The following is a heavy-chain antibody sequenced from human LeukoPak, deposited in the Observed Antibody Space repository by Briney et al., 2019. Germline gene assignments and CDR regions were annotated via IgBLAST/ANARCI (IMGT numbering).Heavy chain of an antibody. CDR1: GFAFSSYA. Sequence: GGSLRLSCAASGFAFSSYAMSWVRQAPGQGLEWMGRIIPIFGTANYAQKFQGRVTITTDESTSTAYMELSSLRSEDTAVYYCAAKPKDSSGYYIYWGQGTLVTVSS. CDR3: AAKPKDSSGYYIY. D-gene: IGHD3-22*01. V-gene: IGHV1-69*05. CDR2: IIPIFGTA. J-gene: IGHJ4*02.